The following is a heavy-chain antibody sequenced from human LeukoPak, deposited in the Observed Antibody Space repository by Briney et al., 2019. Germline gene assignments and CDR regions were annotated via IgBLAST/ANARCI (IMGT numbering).Heavy chain of an antibody. CDR1: GYTFTGYY. CDR3: ARDQRELLWFGELDAFDI. J-gene: IGHJ3*02. D-gene: IGHD3-10*01. Sequence: ASVKVSCKASGYTFTGYYMHWVRQAPGQGLEWMGWINPNSGGTNYAQKFQGRVTMTRDTSISTAYMELSRLRSDDTAVYYCARDQRELLWFGELDAFDIWGQGTMVTVSS. V-gene: IGHV1-2*02. CDR2: INPNSGGT.